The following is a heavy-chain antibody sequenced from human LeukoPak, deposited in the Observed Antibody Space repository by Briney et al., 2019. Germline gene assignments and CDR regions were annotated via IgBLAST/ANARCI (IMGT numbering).Heavy chain of an antibody. V-gene: IGHV1-2*02. D-gene: IGHD2-2*01. Sequence: VSVKVSCKASGYTFTGYYMHWVRQAPGQGLEWMGWINPNSGGTNYAQKFQGRVNMTRDTSISTAYMELSRLRSDDTAVYYCARELGYCSSTSCYYYFDYWGQGTLVTVSS. CDR2: INPNSGGT. CDR3: ARELGYCSSTSCYYYFDY. J-gene: IGHJ4*02. CDR1: GYTFTGYY.